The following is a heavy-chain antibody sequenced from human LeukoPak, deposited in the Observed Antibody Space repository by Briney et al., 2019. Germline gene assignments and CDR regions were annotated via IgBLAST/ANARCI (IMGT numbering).Heavy chain of an antibody. CDR3: ASSLAHGCSGGSCYYFDY. V-gene: IGHV3-20*04. CDR1: GFTFDDYG. Sequence: GGSLRLSCAASGFTFDDYGMSLVRQAPGKGLEWVSGINWNGGSTVYADSVKGRFTISRDYSKNTLYLQMNSLRAEDTAVYYCASSLAHGCSGGSCYYFDYWGQGTLVTVSS. CDR2: INWNGGST. D-gene: IGHD2-15*01. J-gene: IGHJ4*02.